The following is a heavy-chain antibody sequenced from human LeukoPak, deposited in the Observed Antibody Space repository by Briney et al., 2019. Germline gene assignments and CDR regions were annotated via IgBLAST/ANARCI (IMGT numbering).Heavy chain of an antibody. J-gene: IGHJ4*02. CDR2: ISSSGSTI. V-gene: IGHV3-11*01. D-gene: IGHD6-13*01. CDR1: GFTFSDYY. Sequence: PGGSLRLSCAASGFTFSDYYMSWIRQAPGKGLEWVSYISSSGSTIYYADSVKGRFTISRDNSKNSLYLQMNSLRTEDTALYFCVKDITSSSWNGYFDYWGQGTLVTVSS. CDR3: VKDITSSSWNGYFDY.